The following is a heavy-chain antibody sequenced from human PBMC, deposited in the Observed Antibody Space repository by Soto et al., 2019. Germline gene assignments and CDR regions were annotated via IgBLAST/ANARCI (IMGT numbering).Heavy chain of an antibody. CDR3: ARDARHAAEEAFDI. CDR2: IYYSVST. CDR1: GGSISSYY. D-gene: IGHD6-13*01. V-gene: IGHV4-59*01. J-gene: IGHJ3*02. Sequence: PSETLSLTCTVSGGSISSYYWSWIRQPPGKGLEWIGYIYYSVSTNYNPSLKSRVTISVDTSKNQFSLKLSSVTAADTAVYYCARDARHAAEEAFDIWGQGTMVTVSS.